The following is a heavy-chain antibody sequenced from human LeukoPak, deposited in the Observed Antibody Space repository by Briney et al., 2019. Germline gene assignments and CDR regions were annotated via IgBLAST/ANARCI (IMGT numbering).Heavy chain of an antibody. V-gene: IGHV1-18*01. CDR3: ARETEYSSSSFRYYYYGMDV. CDR1: GYTFTSYD. CDR2: ISAYNGNT. J-gene: IGHJ6*02. Sequence: ASVKVSCKASGYTFTSYDINWVRQAPGQGLEWMGWISAYNGNTNYAQKLQGRVTMTTDTSTSTAYMELRSLRSDDTAVYYCARETEYSSSSFRYYYYGMDVWGQGTTVTVSS. D-gene: IGHD6-6*01.